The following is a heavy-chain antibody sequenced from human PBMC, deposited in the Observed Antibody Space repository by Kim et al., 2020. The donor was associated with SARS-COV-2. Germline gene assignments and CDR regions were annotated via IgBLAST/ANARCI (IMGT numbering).Heavy chain of an antibody. J-gene: IGHJ6*02. CDR1: GFTFSSYA. V-gene: IGHV3-30*04. D-gene: IGHD3-10*01. CDR3: AEEGFGEYLLGMDV. Sequence: GGSLRLSCAASGFTFSSYAMHWVRQAPGKGLEWVAVISYDGSNKYYADSVKGQFTISRDNSKNTLYLQMNSLRAEDTAVYYCAEEGFGEYLLGMDVWGQGTTVTVSS. CDR2: ISYDGSNK.